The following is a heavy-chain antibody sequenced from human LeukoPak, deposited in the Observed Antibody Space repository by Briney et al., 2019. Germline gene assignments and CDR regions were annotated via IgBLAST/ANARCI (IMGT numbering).Heavy chain of an antibody. V-gene: IGHV3-66*01. J-gene: IGHJ3*02. Sequence: PGGSLRLSCAASGFTVSSNYMSWVRQAPGKGLEWGSVIYSGGSTYYADSVKGRFTISRDNSKNTLYLQMNSLRAEDTAVYYCATLAVAGTENAFDIWGQGTLVTVSS. D-gene: IGHD6-19*01. CDR2: IYSGGST. CDR3: ATLAVAGTENAFDI. CDR1: GFTVSSNY.